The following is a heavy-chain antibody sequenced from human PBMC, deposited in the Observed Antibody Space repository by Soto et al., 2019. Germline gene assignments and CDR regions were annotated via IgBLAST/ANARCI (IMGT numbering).Heavy chain of an antibody. V-gene: IGHV3-21*01. CDR1: GFTFSSYS. CDR2: ISSSSSYI. J-gene: IGHJ4*02. CDR3: AREIQPGGGG. D-gene: IGHD5-18*01. Sequence: EVQLVESGGGLVKPGGSLRLSCAASGFTFSSYSMNWVRQAPGKGLEWVSSISSSSSYIYYADSVKGRFTISRDNAKNSLYLQMNSLRAEDTAFYYCAREIQPGGGGRGKGTLVTVSS.